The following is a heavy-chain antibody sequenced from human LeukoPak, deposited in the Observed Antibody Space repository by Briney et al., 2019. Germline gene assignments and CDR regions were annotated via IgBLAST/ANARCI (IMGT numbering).Heavy chain of an antibody. D-gene: IGHD5-12*01. J-gene: IGHJ4*02. CDR2: IYTSGST. CDR1: GGSISSGSYY. V-gene: IGHV4-61*02. CDR3: AREGEYSGYDWGSYFDY. Sequence: PSETLSLTCTVSGGSISSGSYYWSWIRQPAGKGLEWIGRIYTSGSTNYNPSLKSRVTISVDTSKNQFSLKLSSVTAADTAVYYCAREGEYSGYDWGSYFDYWGQGTLVTVSS.